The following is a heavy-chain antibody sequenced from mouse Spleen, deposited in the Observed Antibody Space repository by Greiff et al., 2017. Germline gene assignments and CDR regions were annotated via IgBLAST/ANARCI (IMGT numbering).Heavy chain of an antibody. CDR1: GYTFTSYW. J-gene: IGHJ4*01. CDR3: ARGLGTTVVRDYAMDY. V-gene: IGHV1-53*01. D-gene: IGHD1-1*01. CDR2: INPSNGGT. Sequence: QVQLQQPGTELVKPGASVKLSCKASGYTFTSYWMHWVKQRPGQGLEWIGNINPSNGGTNYNEKFKSKATLTVDKSSSTAYMQLSSLTSEDSAVYYCARGLGTTVVRDYAMDYWGQGTSVTVSS.